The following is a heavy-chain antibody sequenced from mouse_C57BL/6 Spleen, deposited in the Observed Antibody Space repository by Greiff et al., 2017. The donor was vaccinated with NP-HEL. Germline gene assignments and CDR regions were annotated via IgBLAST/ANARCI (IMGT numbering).Heavy chain of an antibody. J-gene: IGHJ4*01. D-gene: IGHD2-5*01. Sequence: QVQLQQPGAELVRPGTSVKLSCKASGYTFTSYWMHWVKQRPGQGLEWIGVIDPSDSYTNYNQKFKGKATLTVDTSSSTAYMQLSSLTSEDSAVYYCARVGRSNHEAMDYWGQGTSVTVSS. CDR1: GYTFTSYW. CDR3: ARVGRSNHEAMDY. V-gene: IGHV1-59*01. CDR2: IDPSDSYT.